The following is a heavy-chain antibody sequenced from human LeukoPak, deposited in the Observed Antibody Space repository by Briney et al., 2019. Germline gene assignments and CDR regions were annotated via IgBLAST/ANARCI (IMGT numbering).Heavy chain of an antibody. D-gene: IGHD3-10*01. V-gene: IGHV3-7*01. Sequence: PGGSLRLSSAASGFTFGTYCMTWVRQAPGNGLEWVANIMRDSVKGRFTISRDNAKNSLYLQMNSLRAEDTAVYYCARDRKLGFGEFYYYYGMDVWGQGTTVTVSS. CDR2: IMR. CDR1: GFTFGTYC. CDR3: ARDRKLGFGEFYYYYGMDV. J-gene: IGHJ6*02.